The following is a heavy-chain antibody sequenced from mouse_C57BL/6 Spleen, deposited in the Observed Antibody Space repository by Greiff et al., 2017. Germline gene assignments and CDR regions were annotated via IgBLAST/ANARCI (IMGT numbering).Heavy chain of an antibody. V-gene: IGHV1-64*01. D-gene: IGHD2-3*01. CDR2: IHPNSGIT. Sequence: QVQLQQPGAELVKPGATVKLSCKASGYTFTSYWMHWVKQRPGQGLEWIGMIHPNSGITNYTEKFKSKATLSVDTSSSTAYMQLSRLTSEDSAVYYCAREGGIGDGYPYAMDYWGQGTSVTVSS. CDR1: GYTFTSYW. J-gene: IGHJ4*01. CDR3: AREGGIGDGYPYAMDY.